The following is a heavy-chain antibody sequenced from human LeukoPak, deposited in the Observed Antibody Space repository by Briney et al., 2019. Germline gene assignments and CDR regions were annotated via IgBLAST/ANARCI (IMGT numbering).Heavy chain of an antibody. CDR1: GYTFTSYG. CDR2: ISAYNGNT. V-gene: IGHV1-18*01. Sequence: GASVKVSCKASGYTFTSYGISWVRQAPGQGLEWMGWISAYNGNTNYAQKLQGRVTKTTDTSTSTAYMELRSLRSDDTAVYYCARVGYDFWSGSLFDAFDIWGQGTMVTVSS. D-gene: IGHD3-3*01. J-gene: IGHJ3*02. CDR3: ARVGYDFWSGSLFDAFDI.